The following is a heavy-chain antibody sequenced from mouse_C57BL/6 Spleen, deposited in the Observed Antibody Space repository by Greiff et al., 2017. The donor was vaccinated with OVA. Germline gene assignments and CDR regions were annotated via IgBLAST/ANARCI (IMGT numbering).Heavy chain of an antibody. D-gene: IGHD2-3*01. CDR1: GFNIKDYY. Sequence: EVHLVESGAELVKPGASVKLSCTASGFNIKDYYMPWVKQRTEQGLEWIGRINPEGGETNYAPKFQGKATITVDTSSTTAYLQPSSLTSEETAVYYCARFAPMAPYAMDDWGQGTSVTVSS. CDR2: INPEGGET. CDR3: ARFAPMAPYAMDD. J-gene: IGHJ4*01. V-gene: IGHV14-2*01.